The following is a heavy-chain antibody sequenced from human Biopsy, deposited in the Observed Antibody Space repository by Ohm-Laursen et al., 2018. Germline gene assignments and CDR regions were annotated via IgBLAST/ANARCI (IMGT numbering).Heavy chain of an antibody. V-gene: IGHV1-69*01. CDR2: IITVSETA. D-gene: IGHD6-19*01. J-gene: IGHJ6*02. CDR1: GGAFTNYA. Sequence: SSVKVSCKASGGAFTNYAINWARQAPGHGLEWMGGIITVSETAGYAERLQGRVTITADVTTTTAYMDLSGLRSEDTAVYYCVAYPSSGFFENNDDFAMDVWGQGTTVIVSS. CDR3: VAYPSSGFFENNDDFAMDV.